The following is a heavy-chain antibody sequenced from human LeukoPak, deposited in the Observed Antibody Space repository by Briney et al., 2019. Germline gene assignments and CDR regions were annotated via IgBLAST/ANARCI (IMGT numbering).Heavy chain of an antibody. D-gene: IGHD5-18*01. CDR2: INPNSGGT. Sequence: GASVKVSCKASGYTFTGYYMHWVRQAPGQGLEWMGWINPNSGGTNYAQKFQGRVTMTRDTSISTAYMELSRLRSDDTAVYYCARADGYSYVYGGNNWFDPWGQGTLVIVSS. J-gene: IGHJ5*02. V-gene: IGHV1-2*02. CDR1: GYTFTGYY. CDR3: ARADGYSYVYGGNNWFDP.